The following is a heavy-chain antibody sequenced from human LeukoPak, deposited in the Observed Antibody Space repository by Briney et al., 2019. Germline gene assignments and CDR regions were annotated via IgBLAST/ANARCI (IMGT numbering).Heavy chain of an antibody. CDR2: IYYSGST. V-gene: IGHV4-39*01. D-gene: IGHD4-23*01. CDR1: GGSISRSSFY. J-gene: IGHJ4*02. Sequence: SETLSLTCTVSGGSISRSSFYWGWIRQSPRKGLEWIASIYYSGSTYYNPSLKSRVTISVDTSKNQFSLKLSSVTAADTAVYYCARHDGGPIQMHYWGQGTLVTVSS. CDR3: ARHDGGPIQMHY.